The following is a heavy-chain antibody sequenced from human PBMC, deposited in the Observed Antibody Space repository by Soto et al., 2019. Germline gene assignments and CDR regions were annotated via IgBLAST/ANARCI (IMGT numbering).Heavy chain of an antibody. D-gene: IGHD3-22*01. CDR2: ISSSGSTI. CDR1: GFTFSSYS. CDR3: ARLQRHKYYYDSSGSRQVFDY. J-gene: IGHJ4*02. Sequence: PVGSLRLSCAASGFTFSSYSMNWVRQAPGNGLEWVSYISSSGSTIYYADSVKGRFTISRDNAKNSLYLQMNSLRDEDTAVYYCARLQRHKYYYDSSGSRQVFDYWGQGTLVTVSS. V-gene: IGHV3-48*02.